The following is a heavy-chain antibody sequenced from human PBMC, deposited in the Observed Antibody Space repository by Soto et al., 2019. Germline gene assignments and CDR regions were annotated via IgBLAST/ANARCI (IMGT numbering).Heavy chain of an antibody. CDR1: GYSITSGYY. J-gene: IGHJ3*02. D-gene: IGHD4-17*01. CDR2: IYHSGST. CDR3: ARDSYGGNSDFDI. V-gene: IGHV4-38-2*02. Sequence: SETLSLTCTVSGYSITSGYYWGWIRQPPGKGLEWIGSIYHSGSTYYNPSLKSRVTISVDTSNDQFSLKLSSVTAADTAVYYCARDSYGGNSDFDIWGQGTMVTVSS.